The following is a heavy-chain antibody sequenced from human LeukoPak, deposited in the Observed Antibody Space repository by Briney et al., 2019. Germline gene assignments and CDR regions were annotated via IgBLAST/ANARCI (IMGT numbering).Heavy chain of an antibody. V-gene: IGHV1-2*02. CDR1: GYTFTGYY. CDR2: INPNSGGT. Sequence: ASVKVSCKASGYTFTGYYMHWVRQAPGQGLEWMGWINPNSGGTTHAQKFQGRVTMTRDTSISTAYMELSRLRSDDTAVYYCARGYGSGTDVNWFDPWGQGTLVTVSS. D-gene: IGHD3-10*01. J-gene: IGHJ5*02. CDR3: ARGYGSGTDVNWFDP.